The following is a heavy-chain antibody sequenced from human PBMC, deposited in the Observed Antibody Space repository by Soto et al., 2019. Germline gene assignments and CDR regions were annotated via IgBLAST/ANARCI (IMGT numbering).Heavy chain of an antibody. V-gene: IGHV3-30-3*01. D-gene: IGHD5-12*01. CDR2: ISYDGSNK. Sequence: QVQLVEAGGGVVQPGRSLRLSCAASGFTFSSYAMHWVRQAPGKGLEGVAVISYDGSNKYYADSVKGRFTISRDNSKNTLYLQMNSLRAEDTGVYYCAREEWATIDYWGQGTLVTVSS. J-gene: IGHJ4*02. CDR1: GFTFSSYA. CDR3: AREEWATIDY.